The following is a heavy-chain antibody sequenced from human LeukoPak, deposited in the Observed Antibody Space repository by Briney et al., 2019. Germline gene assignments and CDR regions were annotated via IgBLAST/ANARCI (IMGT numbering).Heavy chain of an antibody. CDR1: GYTFTSYD. D-gene: IGHD3-22*01. J-gene: IGHJ1*01. CDR2: MNSNSGNT. V-gene: IGHV1-8*01. CDR3: ARGYYDSSGYTDFQH. Sequence: GASVKVSCKASGYTFTSYDINWVRQATGQGLEWMGWMNSNSGNTGYAQKFQGRVTMTRNTSISTAYMELSSLRSEDTAVYYCARGYYDSSGYTDFQHWGQGTLVTVSS.